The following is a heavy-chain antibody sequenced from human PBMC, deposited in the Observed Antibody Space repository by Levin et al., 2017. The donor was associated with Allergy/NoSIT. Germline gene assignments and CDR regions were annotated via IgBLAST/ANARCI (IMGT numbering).Heavy chain of an antibody. CDR3: ARGGRLENVVLSHHLDS. D-gene: IGHD4/OR15-4a*01. CDR2: IYSSGTT. CDR1: GGSITSHY. J-gene: IGHJ4*02. Sequence: PGGSLRLSCTVSGGSITSHYWNWIRQPPGKGLEWIGYIYSSGTTNYNPSLESRVSMSVDTSKNQFSLWLNSVTAADTAVYFCARGGRLENVVLSHHLDSWGQGTLVSVSS. V-gene: IGHV4-59*11.